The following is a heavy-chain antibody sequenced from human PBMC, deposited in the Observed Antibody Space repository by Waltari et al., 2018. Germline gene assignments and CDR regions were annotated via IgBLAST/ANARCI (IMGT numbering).Heavy chain of an antibody. Sequence: EVQLVESGGTVVQPGGSLRLSCAASGFTFNDYMMHWVRQVPGKGPEWVSLISWDGGSTSYADSVNGRFTISRDNSRNSLYLKMQSLRTEDSALYYCTKDIRGSGWYVFDFWGQGTLVTVSS. CDR1: GFTFNDYM. V-gene: IGHV3-43*01. J-gene: IGHJ4*02. D-gene: IGHD6-19*01. CDR2: ISWDGGST. CDR3: TKDIRGSGWYVFDF.